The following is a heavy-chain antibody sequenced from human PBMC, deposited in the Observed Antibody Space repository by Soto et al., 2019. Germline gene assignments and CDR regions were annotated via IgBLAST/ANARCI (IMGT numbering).Heavy chain of an antibody. Sequence: SETLSLTCAVYGGSFSGYYWSWIRQPPGKGLEWIGEINHSGSTNYNPSLKSRVTISVDTSKNQFSLKLSSVTAADTAVYYCARRTNYYGSGSYHYHYRMAFWGQGTTVPVSS. CDR3: ARRTNYYGSGSYHYHYRMAF. V-gene: IGHV4-34*01. D-gene: IGHD3-10*01. CDR2: INHSGST. J-gene: IGHJ6*02. CDR1: GGSFSGYY.